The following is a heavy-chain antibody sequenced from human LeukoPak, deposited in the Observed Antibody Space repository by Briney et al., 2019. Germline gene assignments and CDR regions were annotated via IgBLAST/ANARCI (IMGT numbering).Heavy chain of an antibody. CDR1: GGSISSSNW. Sequence: SGTLSLTCAVSGGSISSSNWWSWIRQPPGKGLEWIGYIYYSGSTNYNPSLKSRVTISVDTSKNQFSLKLSSVTAADTAVYYCARVSEAGAPYFDYWGQGTLVTVSS. D-gene: IGHD6-19*01. J-gene: IGHJ4*02. CDR2: IYYSGST. V-gene: IGHV4-4*02. CDR3: ARVSEAGAPYFDY.